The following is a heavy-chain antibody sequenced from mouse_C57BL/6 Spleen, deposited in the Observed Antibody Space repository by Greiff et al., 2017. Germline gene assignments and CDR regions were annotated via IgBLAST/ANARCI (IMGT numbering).Heavy chain of an antibody. CDR1: GFTFSDYY. V-gene: IGHV5-12*01. CDR3: ARYRFAY. D-gene: IGHD5-1*01. CDR2: ISNGGGST. Sequence: DVMLVESGGGLVQPGGSLKLSCAASGFTFSDYYMYWVRQTPEKRLEWVAYISNGGGSTYYPDTVKGRFTISRDNAKNTLYLQMSRLKSEDTAMYYCARYRFAYWGQGTLVTVSA. J-gene: IGHJ3*01.